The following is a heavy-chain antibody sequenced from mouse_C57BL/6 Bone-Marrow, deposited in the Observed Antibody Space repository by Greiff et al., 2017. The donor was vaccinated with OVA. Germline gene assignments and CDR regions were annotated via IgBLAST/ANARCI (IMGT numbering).Heavy chain of an antibody. CDR2: IHPNSGST. CDR1: GYTFTSYW. Sequence: VQLQQPGAELVKPGASVKLSCKASGYTFTSYWMHWVKQRPGQGLEWIGMIHPNSGSTKYNEKFKSKATLTVDKSSSTAYMQLSSLTSEDSAVYYCARALIYYGYDVLMDYWGQGTSVTVSS. CDR3: ARALIYYGYDVLMDY. J-gene: IGHJ4*01. V-gene: IGHV1-64*01. D-gene: IGHD2-2*01.